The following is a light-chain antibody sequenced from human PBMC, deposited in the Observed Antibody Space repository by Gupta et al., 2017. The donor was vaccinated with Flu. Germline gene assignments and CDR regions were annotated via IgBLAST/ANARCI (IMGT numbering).Light chain of an antibody. CDR2: GAS. Sequence: ERATISCRASQSISSNLAWYQQKPGQAPKLLIYGASTMATGIPARFSGSGSGTEFTLTISSLQSEDFAVYYCQQYNNSPPYTFGQGTKLDIK. V-gene: IGKV3-15*01. CDR1: QSISSN. CDR3: QQYNNSPPYT. J-gene: IGKJ2*01.